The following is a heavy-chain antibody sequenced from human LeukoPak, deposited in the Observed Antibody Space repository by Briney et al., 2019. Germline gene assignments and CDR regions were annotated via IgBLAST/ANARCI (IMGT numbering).Heavy chain of an antibody. CDR1: GFTFSSYG. J-gene: IGHJ5*02. CDR2: IRYDGSNK. CDR3: AKDTTPPKAGFDP. V-gene: IGHV3-30*02. D-gene: IGHD1-14*01. Sequence: QSGGSLRLSCAASGFTFSSYGMHWVRQAPGKGLEWVAFIRYDGSNKYYADSVKGRFTISRDNSKNTLYLQMNSLRAEDTAVYYCAKDTTPPKAGFDPWGHGTLVTVSS.